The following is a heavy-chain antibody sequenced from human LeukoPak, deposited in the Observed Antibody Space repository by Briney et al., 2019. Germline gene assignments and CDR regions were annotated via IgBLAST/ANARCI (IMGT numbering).Heavy chain of an antibody. CDR3: ARGQDSYGYFDY. CDR1: GFTFSSYG. J-gene: IGHJ4*02. CDR2: ISGSGGST. D-gene: IGHD5-18*01. Sequence: GGSLRLSCAASGFTFSSYGMSWVRQAPGKGLEWVSAISGSGGSTYYADSVKGRFTISRDNSKNTLYLQMNSLRAEDTAVYYCARGQDSYGYFDYWGQGTLVTVSS. V-gene: IGHV3-23*01.